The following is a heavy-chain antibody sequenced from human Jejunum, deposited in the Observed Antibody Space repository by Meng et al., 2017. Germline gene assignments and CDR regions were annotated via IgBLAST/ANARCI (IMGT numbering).Heavy chain of an antibody. CDR1: GGSISDSNW. J-gene: IGHJ5*02. CDR3: ARDLLGPAIAASGYFDP. Sequence: QVKPKEPGPGRVQPSGTLSITCAVSGGSISDSNWWSWVRQPPGKELEWIGEIYHTGSTNYNPSLKSRVTMSLDKSKNQFFLDLTSVTAAETAVYYCARDLLGPAIAASGYFDPWGQGTLVTVSS. CDR2: IYHTGST. V-gene: IGHV4-4*02. D-gene: IGHD5-12*01.